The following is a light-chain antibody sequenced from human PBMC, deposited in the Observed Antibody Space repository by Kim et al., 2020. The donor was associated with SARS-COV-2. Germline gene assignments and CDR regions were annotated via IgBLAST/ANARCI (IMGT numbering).Light chain of an antibody. CDR1: HLVLYSSNNKNY. CDR3: QQYYNTPRT. J-gene: IGKJ1*01. Sequence: ATINCKSGHLVLYSSNNKNYFARYRLKPGQPPKLLIYGASTRESGVPDRFSGSGSGTDFTLTISSLQAEDVAVYYCQQYYNTPRTFGPGTKVDIK. V-gene: IGKV4-1*01. CDR2: GAS.